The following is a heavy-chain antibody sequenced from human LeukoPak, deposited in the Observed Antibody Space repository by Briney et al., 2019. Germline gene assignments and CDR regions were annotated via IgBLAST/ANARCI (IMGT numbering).Heavy chain of an antibody. V-gene: IGHV3-21*01. D-gene: IGHD5-18*01. CDR3: ARDKTQYSYGPPNDY. CDR2: ISSSSSYI. Sequence: PGRSLRLSCAASGFTFSSYSMNWVRQDPGKGLEWVSSISSSSSYIYYADSVKGRFTISRDNAKNSLYLQMNSLRAEDTAVYYCARDKTQYSYGPPNDYWGQGTLVTVSS. J-gene: IGHJ4*02. CDR1: GFTFSSYS.